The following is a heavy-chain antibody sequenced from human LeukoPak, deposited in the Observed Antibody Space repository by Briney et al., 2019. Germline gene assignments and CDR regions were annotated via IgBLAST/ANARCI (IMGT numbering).Heavy chain of an antibody. CDR1: GGSISSYC. CDR2: IYYSGST. V-gene: IGHV4-59*01. D-gene: IGHD1-1*01. CDR3: ARGNWNPTSYVDY. J-gene: IGHJ4*02. Sequence: SETLSLTCTVSGGSISSYCWSWIRQPPGKGLEWIGYIYYSGSTNYNPSLKSRVTISVDTSKNQFSLKLSSVTAADTAVYYCARGNWNPTSYVDYWGQGTLVTVSS.